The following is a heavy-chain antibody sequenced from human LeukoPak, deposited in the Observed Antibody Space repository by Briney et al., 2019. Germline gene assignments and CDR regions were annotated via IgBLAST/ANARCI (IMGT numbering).Heavy chain of an antibody. J-gene: IGHJ4*02. Sequence: SETLSLTCAVSGGSISSGGYSWSWIRQPPGKGLEWIGYSYHSGSTYYNPSLKSRVTISVDRSKNQFSLKLTSVTAADTAVYYCAREVVVTASLDYWGQGTLVTVSS. V-gene: IGHV4-30-2*01. CDR3: AREVVVTASLDY. CDR2: SYHSGST. CDR1: GGSISSGGYS. D-gene: IGHD2-21*02.